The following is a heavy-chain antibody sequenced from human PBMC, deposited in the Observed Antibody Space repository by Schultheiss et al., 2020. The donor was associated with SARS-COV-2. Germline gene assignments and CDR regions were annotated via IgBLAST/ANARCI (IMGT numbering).Heavy chain of an antibody. D-gene: IGHD6-19*01. CDR3: ARELEESSGWYYFDY. J-gene: IGHJ4*02. Sequence: GGSLRLSCAASGFTFSSYEMNWVRQAPGKGLEWVSYISSSGSTIYYADSVKGRFTISRDNAKNSLYLQMNSLRAEDTAVYYCARELEESSGWYYFDYWGQGALVTVSS. CDR1: GFTFSSYE. CDR2: ISSSGSTI. V-gene: IGHV3-48*03.